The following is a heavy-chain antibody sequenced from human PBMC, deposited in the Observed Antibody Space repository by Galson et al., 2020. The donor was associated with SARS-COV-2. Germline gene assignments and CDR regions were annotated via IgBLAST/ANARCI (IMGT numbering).Heavy chain of an antibody. CDR2: ISGSGGST. Sequence: GESLKISCAASGFTFSSYAMSWVRQAPGKGLEWVSAISGSGGSTYYADSVKGRFTISRDNSKNTLYLQMNSLRAEDTAVYYCAKAYIVVVVAATVDYWGQGTLVTGSS. D-gene: IGHD2-15*01. J-gene: IGHJ4*02. V-gene: IGHV3-23*01. CDR1: GFTFSSYA. CDR3: AKAYIVVVVAATVDY.